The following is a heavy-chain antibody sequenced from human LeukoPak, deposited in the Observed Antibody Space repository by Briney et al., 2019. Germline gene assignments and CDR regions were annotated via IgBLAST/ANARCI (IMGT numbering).Heavy chain of an antibody. CDR3: ARDRYCSSTSCYDYYYYGMDV. V-gene: IGHV3-7*01. J-gene: IGHJ6*02. D-gene: IGHD2-2*01. CDR1: GFTFSSYW. CDR2: IKQDGSEK. Sequence: GGSLRLSCAASGFTFSSYWMSWACQAPGKGLECVANIKQDGSEKYYVDSVKGRFTISRDNAKNSLYLQMNSLRAEDTAVYYCARDRYCSSTSCYDYYYYGMDVWGQGTTVTVSS.